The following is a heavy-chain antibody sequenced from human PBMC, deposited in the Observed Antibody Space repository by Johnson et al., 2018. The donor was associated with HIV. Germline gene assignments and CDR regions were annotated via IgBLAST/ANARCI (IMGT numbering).Heavy chain of an antibody. V-gene: IGHV3-43*01. CDR1: GFTFDDYT. J-gene: IGHJ3*02. Sequence: VHLVESGGVVVQPGGSLRLSCAASGFTFDDYTMHWVRQAPGKGLEWVSLISWDGGSTYYADSVKGRFTISRDNSKNSLYLQMNSLRTEDTALYYCASEVRGVLDIWGQGTMVTVSS. D-gene: IGHD3-10*01. CDR2: ISWDGGST. CDR3: ASEVRGVLDI.